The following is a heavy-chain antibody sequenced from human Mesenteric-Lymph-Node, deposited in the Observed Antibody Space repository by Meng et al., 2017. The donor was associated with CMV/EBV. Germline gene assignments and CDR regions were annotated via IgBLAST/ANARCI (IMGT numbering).Heavy chain of an antibody. CDR3: ARDHLAD. Sequence: SVKVSCKASGYFFSDHFMHWVRQAPGQGLEWMGAIVPIHGLPHYAQRFQGRVTIIADTSAGTSYMELSSLRSEDTAVYYCARDHLADWGQGALVTVSS. CDR1: GYFFSDHF. J-gene: IGHJ4*02. V-gene: IGHV1-69*10. CDR2: IVPIHGLP.